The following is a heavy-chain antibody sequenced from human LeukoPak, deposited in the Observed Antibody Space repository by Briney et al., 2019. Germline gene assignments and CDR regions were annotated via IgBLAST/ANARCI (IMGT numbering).Heavy chain of an antibody. J-gene: IGHJ6*02. Sequence: ASVKVSCKASGYTFTSYYMHWVRQAPGQGLEWMGIINPSGGSTSYAQKFQGRVTMTRDTSKSTVYVDLSSLTYEDTAVYYCARDRESSGFFSYYYGMDVWGQGTTVTVSS. V-gene: IGHV1-46*01. CDR1: GYTFTSYY. D-gene: IGHD6-19*01. CDR2: INPSGGST. CDR3: ARDRESSGFFSYYYGMDV.